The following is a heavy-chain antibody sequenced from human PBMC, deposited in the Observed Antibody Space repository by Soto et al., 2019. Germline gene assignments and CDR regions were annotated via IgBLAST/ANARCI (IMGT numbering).Heavy chain of an antibody. J-gene: IGHJ4*02. D-gene: IGHD3-10*01. CDR1: GFTFDDYA. Sequence: PGGSLRLSCAACGFTFDDYAMHWVRQAPGKGLEWVSGISWNSGSIGYADSVKGRFTISRDNAKNSLYLQMNSLRAEDTALYYCAKGRSYYYGSGSPLTWGQGTLVTVSS. CDR3: AKGRSYYYGSGSPLT. V-gene: IGHV3-9*01. CDR2: ISWNSGSI.